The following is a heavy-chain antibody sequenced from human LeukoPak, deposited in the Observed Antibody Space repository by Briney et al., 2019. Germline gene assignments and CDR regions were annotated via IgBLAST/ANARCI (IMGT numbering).Heavy chain of an antibody. CDR2: IHTSGNT. CDR1: GGSISSYY. J-gene: IGHJ4*02. CDR3: ARPIDCSATTCSSPFDY. V-gene: IGHV4-4*07. Sequence: PSETLSLTCTVSGGSISSYYWTRIRQPAGKGLEWIGRIHTSGNTNYSPALKSRVTISIDTSKNQFSLKLRSVTAADTAVYYCARPIDCSATTCSSPFDYWGQGSLVTVSA. D-gene: IGHD2-2*01.